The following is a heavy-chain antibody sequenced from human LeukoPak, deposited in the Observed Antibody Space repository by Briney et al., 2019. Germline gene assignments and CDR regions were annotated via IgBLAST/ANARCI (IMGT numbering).Heavy chain of an antibody. CDR1: GLTFSSHW. J-gene: IGHJ4*02. CDR3: VKDIHTWIQLWLDS. D-gene: IGHD5-18*01. Sequence: PGGSLRLSCAASGLTFSSHWMHWVRQAPGKGLEWVSGITGGGVSTHYADSVKGRFTISRDNSKNTLFLQMNSLRAEDTAIYYCVKDIHTWIQLWLDSWGQGTLVAVSS. V-gene: IGHV3-23*01. CDR2: ITGGGVST.